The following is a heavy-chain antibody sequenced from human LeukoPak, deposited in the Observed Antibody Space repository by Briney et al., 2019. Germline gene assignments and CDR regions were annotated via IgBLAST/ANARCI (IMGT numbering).Heavy chain of an antibody. Sequence: SSETLSLTCAVYGGSFSGYYWSWIRQPPGKGLEWIGEINHSGSTNYNPSLKSRGTISVDTSKNQFSLKLSSVTAADTAVYYCARGFMIGAVADINFDYWGQGTLVTVSS. CDR1: GGSFSGYY. V-gene: IGHV4-34*01. D-gene: IGHD6-19*01. CDR2: INHSGST. J-gene: IGHJ4*02. CDR3: ARGFMIGAVADINFDY.